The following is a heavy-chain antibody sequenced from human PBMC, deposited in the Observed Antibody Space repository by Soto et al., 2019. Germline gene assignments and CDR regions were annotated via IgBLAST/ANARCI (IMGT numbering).Heavy chain of an antibody. Sequence: ASVKVSCKASGYTFTSYYMHWVRQAPGQGLEWMGIISPSSGSTTYAQKFQGRVTVTRDTSTTTVYMELSSLRSEDTAVYYCARKLSSNGWSAFDYWGQGNLVTVSS. J-gene: IGHJ4*02. CDR2: ISPSSGST. V-gene: IGHV1-46*01. CDR3: ARKLSSNGWSAFDY. CDR1: GYTFTSYY. D-gene: IGHD6-19*01.